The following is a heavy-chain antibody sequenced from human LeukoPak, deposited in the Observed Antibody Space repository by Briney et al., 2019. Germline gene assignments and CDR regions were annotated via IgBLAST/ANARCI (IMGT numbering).Heavy chain of an antibody. J-gene: IGHJ4*02. V-gene: IGHV3-74*01. Sequence: GSLRFSCAASGLTFSSHWMHWVRQAPGKGLVWVSRITNDGSSTTYADSVKGRFTISRDNAKNMLYLQVNSLRAEDTAVYYCARDEANWNYFDYWGQGTLVTVSS. CDR3: ARDEANWNYFDY. CDR2: ITNDGSST. D-gene: IGHD1-20*01. CDR1: GLTFSSHW.